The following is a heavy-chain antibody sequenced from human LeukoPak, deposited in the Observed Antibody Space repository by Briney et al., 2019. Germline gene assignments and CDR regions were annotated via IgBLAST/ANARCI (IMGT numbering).Heavy chain of an antibody. J-gene: IGHJ5*02. CDR2: IYYSGGA. CDR3: ARLDRDLLHWPAEQTHWFDP. Sequence: PSETLSLTCTVSCVSISSYYWSWIRQPPGKGLGWVGDIYYSGGANYNPSLQSRVTLSVYTSKNQFSLTLSSVPAADTAVYYCARLDRDLLHWPAEQTHWFDPWGQGTLATVSS. V-gene: IGHV4-59*08. CDR1: CVSISSYY. D-gene: IGHD1/OR15-1a*01.